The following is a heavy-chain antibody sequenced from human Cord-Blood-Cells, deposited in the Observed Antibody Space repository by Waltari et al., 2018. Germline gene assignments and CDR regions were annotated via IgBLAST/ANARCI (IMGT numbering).Heavy chain of an antibody. CDR1: GFTFTSSA. D-gene: IGHD4-17*01. Sequence: QMQLVQSGPEVKKPGTSVKVSCKASGFTFTSSAVQWVRQARGQRLEWIGWIVVGSGNTNYAQKFQERVTITRDMSTSTAYMELSSLRSEDTAVYYCAADYGGNYYYYGMDVWGQGTTVTVSS. CDR2: IVVGSGNT. J-gene: IGHJ6*02. V-gene: IGHV1-58*01. CDR3: AADYGGNYYYYGMDV.